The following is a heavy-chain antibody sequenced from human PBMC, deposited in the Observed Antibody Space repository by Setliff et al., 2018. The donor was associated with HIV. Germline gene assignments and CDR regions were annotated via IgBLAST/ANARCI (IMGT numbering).Heavy chain of an antibody. CDR1: GYTFTSYG. J-gene: IGHJ3*02. V-gene: IGHV1-18*01. D-gene: IGHD3-22*01. CDR2: ISAYNGNT. Sequence: ASVKVSCKASGYTFTSYGISWVRQAPGQGLEWMGWISAYNGNTNYAQKLQGRVTMTTDTSTSTAYMELSSLRSEDTAVYYCARSAYYYDSSGSGIWGQGTMVTVSS. CDR3: ARSAYYYDSSGSGI.